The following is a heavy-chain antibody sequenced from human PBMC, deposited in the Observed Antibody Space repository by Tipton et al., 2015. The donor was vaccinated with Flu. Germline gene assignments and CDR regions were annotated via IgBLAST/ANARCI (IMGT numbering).Heavy chain of an antibody. CDR2: IYYSGST. Sequence: TLSLTCTVSGGSISSYYWSWIRQPPGKGLEWIWYIYYSGSTNYNPSLKSRVTISVDTSKNQFSLKLSSVTAADTAVYYCARQTYDFWSGYPYYYYGMDVWGQGTTVTVSS. V-gene: IGHV4-59*08. CDR1: GGSISSYY. CDR3: ARQTYDFWSGYPYYYYGMDV. D-gene: IGHD3-3*01. J-gene: IGHJ6*02.